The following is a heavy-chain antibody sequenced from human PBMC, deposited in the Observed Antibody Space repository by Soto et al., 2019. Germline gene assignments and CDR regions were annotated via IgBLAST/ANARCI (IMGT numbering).Heavy chain of an antibody. CDR1: GGSFSGYY. Sequence: QVQLQQWGAGLLKPSETLSLTCAVYGGSFSGYYWSWIRQPPGKGLEWIGEINHSGSTNYNPSLKSRVPISVDTSKNQFSLKLSSVTAADTAVYYCARGSDIVVVPAKNWFDPWGQGTLVTVSS. V-gene: IGHV4-34*01. D-gene: IGHD2-2*01. CDR2: INHSGST. CDR3: ARGSDIVVVPAKNWFDP. J-gene: IGHJ5*02.